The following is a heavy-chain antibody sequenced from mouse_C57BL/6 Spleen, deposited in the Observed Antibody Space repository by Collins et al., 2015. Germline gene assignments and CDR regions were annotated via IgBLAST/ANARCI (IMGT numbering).Heavy chain of an antibody. CDR1: GYTFTDCE. CDR3: TRPWHFDV. CDR2: IDPETGGT. V-gene: IGHV1-15*01. J-gene: IGHJ1*03. Sequence: QAQLQQSGAELVRPGASVTLSCKASGYTFTDCEVHWVKQTPVHGLEWIGGIDPETGGTAYNQKFKVKAILSADKSSTTAYMELRSLTSADSAVYYCTRPWHFDVWGTGTTVTVSS.